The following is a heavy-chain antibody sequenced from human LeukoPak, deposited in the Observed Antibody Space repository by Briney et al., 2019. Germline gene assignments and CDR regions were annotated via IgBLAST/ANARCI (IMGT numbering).Heavy chain of an antibody. CDR1: GFIFSPYW. Sequence: GGSLTLSCPASGFIFSPYWMHWVRQAPDKGLAWVSRINSDGSSTKFADSVKGRFTISRDNAKNTLYLQMNSLRAEDTAVYYCVKEAGGTYAFDIWGQGTMVTVSS. D-gene: IGHD3-16*01. J-gene: IGHJ3*02. CDR2: INSDGSST. V-gene: IGHV3-74*03. CDR3: VKEAGGTYAFDI.